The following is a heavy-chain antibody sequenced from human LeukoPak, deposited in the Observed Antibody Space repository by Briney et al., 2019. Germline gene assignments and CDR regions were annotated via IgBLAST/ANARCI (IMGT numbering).Heavy chain of an antibody. CDR1: GFTFSSYG. CDR2: ISYDGSNK. J-gene: IGHJ3*02. V-gene: IGHV3-30*18. CDR3: AKDLWQGYDSSGYYDAFDI. D-gene: IGHD3-22*01. Sequence: GRSLRLSCAASGFTFSSYGMHWVRQAPGKGLEWVAVISYDGSNKYYADSVKGRFTISRDNSKNTLYLQMNSLRAEDTAVYYCAKDLWQGYDSSGYYDAFDIWGQGTMVTVSS.